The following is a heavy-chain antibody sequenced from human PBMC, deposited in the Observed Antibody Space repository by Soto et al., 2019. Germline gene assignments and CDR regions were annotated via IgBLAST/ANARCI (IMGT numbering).Heavy chain of an antibody. D-gene: IGHD6-13*01. CDR1: GYTFTSYA. CDR3: ARVGIAAAGTRSVSRVLGY. CDR2: INAGNGNT. Sequence: ASVKVSCKASGYTFTSYAMHWVRQAPGQRLEWMGWINAGNGNTKYSQKFQGRVTITRDTSASTAYMELSSLRSEDTAVYYCARVGIAAAGTRSVSRVLGYWGQGTLVTVSS. J-gene: IGHJ4*02. V-gene: IGHV1-3*01.